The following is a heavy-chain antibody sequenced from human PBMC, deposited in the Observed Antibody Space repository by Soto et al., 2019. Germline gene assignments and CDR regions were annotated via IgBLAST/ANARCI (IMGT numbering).Heavy chain of an antibody. CDR1: GFSLSNARMG. J-gene: IGHJ5*02. V-gene: IGHV2-26*01. D-gene: IGHD3-3*01. CDR3: ARISYDFWSGYYGEGANWFDP. Sequence: QVTLKESGPVLVKPTETLTLTCTVSGFSLSNARMGVSWIRQPPGKALEWLAHIFSNDEKSYSTSLKSRLTLSKDTSKSQVVLTMTNMDPVDTATYYCARISYDFWSGYYGEGANWFDPWGQGTLVTVSS. CDR2: IFSNDEK.